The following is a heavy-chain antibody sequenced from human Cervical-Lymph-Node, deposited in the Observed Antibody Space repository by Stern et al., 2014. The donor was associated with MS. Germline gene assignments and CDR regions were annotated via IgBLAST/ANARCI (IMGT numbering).Heavy chain of an antibody. D-gene: IGHD1-1*01. CDR1: GGTFLNYA. J-gene: IGHJ6*02. CDR2: IIPIFGST. Sequence: VQLVQSGAEVKKPGSSVKVSCKASGGTFLNYAISWVRQAPGQGLEWIGGIIPIFGSTHYAQRFQGRFIITADNSANTAYLEVSSLRFEDTAVYFCARDNDDNGMDVWGQGTTVTVSS. V-gene: IGHV1-69*06. CDR3: ARDNDDNGMDV.